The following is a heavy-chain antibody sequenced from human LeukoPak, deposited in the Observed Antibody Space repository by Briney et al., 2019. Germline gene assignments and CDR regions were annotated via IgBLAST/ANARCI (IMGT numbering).Heavy chain of an antibody. V-gene: IGHV3-23*01. CDR2: ISGSGGST. CDR3: AKGAKVGKVAAAGILNWFDP. J-gene: IGHJ5*02. D-gene: IGHD6-13*01. Sequence: SGGSLRLSCAASGFTFSSYAMSWVRQAPGKGLEWVSAISGSGGSTYYADSVKGRFTISRDNSKNTLYLQMNSLRAEDTAVYYCAKGAKVGKVAAAGILNWFDPWGQGTLVTVSS. CDR1: GFTFSSYA.